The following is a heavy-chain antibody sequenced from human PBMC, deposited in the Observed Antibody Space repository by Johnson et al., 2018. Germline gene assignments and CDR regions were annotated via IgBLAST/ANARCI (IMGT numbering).Heavy chain of an antibody. CDR2: ISGETTYI. CDR3: ARGGSSGWYGRSVPPT. J-gene: IGHJ4*02. CDR1: GFTFSMFT. Sequence: EVQLVESGGGLVKPGGSLRLSCAASGFTFSMFTMNWIRQAPGKGPEWVSSISGETTYIHYADSVKGRFTISRNNAKNSLFLQMNNLTAEDTAVYYCARGGSSGWYGRSVPPTWGQGTLVTVSS. V-gene: IGHV3-21*06. D-gene: IGHD6-19*01.